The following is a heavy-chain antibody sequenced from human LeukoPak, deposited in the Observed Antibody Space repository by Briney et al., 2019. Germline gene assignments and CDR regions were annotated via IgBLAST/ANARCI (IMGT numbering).Heavy chain of an antibody. CDR1: GGTFSSYA. CDR2: IIPIFGTA. V-gene: IGHV1-69*05. J-gene: IGHJ6*03. CDR3: ARGRLREYQLLLPKYYYYYYMDV. D-gene: IGHD2-2*01. Sequence: SSVKVSCKASGGTFSSYAISWVRQAPGQGLEWMGGIIPIFGTANYAQKFQGRVTITTDESTSTAYMELSSLRSEDTAVYYCARGRLREYQLLLPKYYYYYYMDVWGKGTTVTVSS.